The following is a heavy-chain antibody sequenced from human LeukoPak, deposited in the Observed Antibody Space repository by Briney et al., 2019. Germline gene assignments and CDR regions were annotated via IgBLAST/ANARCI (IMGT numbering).Heavy chain of an antibody. J-gene: IGHJ4*02. V-gene: IGHV1-69*05. CDR1: GGTFSSYA. Sequence: ASVKVSCKASGGTFSSYAISWVRQAPGQGLEWMGGIIPIFGTANYAQKFQGRVTITTDESTSTAYMELNSLRAEDTAVYYCAKDHAANGDYWGQGTLVTVSS. CDR2: IIPIFGTA. CDR3: AKDHAANGDY. D-gene: IGHD6-13*01.